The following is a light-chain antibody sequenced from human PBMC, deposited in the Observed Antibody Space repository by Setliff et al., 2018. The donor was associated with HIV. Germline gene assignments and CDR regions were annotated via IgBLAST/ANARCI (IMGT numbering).Light chain of an antibody. J-gene: IGLJ1*01. CDR2: DVS. CDR1: SSDVGGYSF. Sequence: QSALAQPASVSGSPGQSITISCTGTSSDVGGYSFVSWYQQHPGKAPKLMIYDVSYRPSGVSDRFSGSKSGNTVSLTISGLQAEDEADYYCLSYTSSTPLYVFATGTKV. V-gene: IGLV2-14*03. CDR3: LSYTSSTPLYV.